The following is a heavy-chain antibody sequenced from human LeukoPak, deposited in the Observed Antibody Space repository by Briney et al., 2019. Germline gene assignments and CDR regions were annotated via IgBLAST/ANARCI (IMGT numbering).Heavy chain of an antibody. CDR3: ARHDSSYYYY. J-gene: IGHJ4*02. V-gene: IGHV4-59*08. CDR1: GGSISSYY. D-gene: IGHD3-22*01. CDR2: IYYSGST. Sequence: SETLSLTCTVSGGSISSYYWSWIRQPPGKGLEWIGYIYYSGSTSYNPSLKSRVTISVDTSKNQFSLNLSSVTAADTAVYYCARHDSSYYYYWGQGTLVTVSS.